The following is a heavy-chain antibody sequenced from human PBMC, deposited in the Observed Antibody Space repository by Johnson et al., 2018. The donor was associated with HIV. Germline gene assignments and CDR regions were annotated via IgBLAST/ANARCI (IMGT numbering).Heavy chain of an antibody. CDR3: ARVTGGYYSSSFGNPFDI. CDR2: INWNGGST. V-gene: IGHV3-20*04. CDR1: QFTFDDYG. J-gene: IGHJ3*02. D-gene: IGHD6-6*01. Sequence: EVQLVESGGGLAKPAWSPRLSCAASQFTFDDYGMSWVRQAPGKGLEWVSGINWNGGSTGYADSVKGRFTISRDNAKNSLYLQMDSLRAEDTALYYCARVTGGYYSSSFGNPFDIWGRGTMVTVSS.